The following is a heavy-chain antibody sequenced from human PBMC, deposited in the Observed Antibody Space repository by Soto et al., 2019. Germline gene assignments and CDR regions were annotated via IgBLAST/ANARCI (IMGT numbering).Heavy chain of an antibody. V-gene: IGHV1-2*02. D-gene: IGHD3-10*01. CDR2: IDPKNGGT. Sequence: QVQLVQSGTEGKKPGASVKVSCQASGYSISAYYRHWERQAPGQGLEWMGWIDPKNGGTVSAQKFQGRLTMTRDTSISTVYMDLSGLTSDDTALYYCGRDDYGIFPYWGQGSLVTVSS. J-gene: IGHJ4*02. CDR3: GRDDYGIFPY. CDR1: GYSISAYY.